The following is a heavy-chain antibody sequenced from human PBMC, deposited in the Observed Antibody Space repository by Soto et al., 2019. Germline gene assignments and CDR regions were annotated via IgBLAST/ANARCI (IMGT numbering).Heavy chain of an antibody. D-gene: IGHD2-2*01. CDR2: IYYSGST. CDR1: GGSISSGGYY. Sequence: LSLTCTVSGGSISSGGYYWSWIRQHPGKGLEWIGYIYYSGSTYYNPSLKSRVTISVDTSKNQFSLKLSSVTAADTAVYYCARAHAPTLTFDYWGLGTLVTVSS. J-gene: IGHJ4*01. CDR3: ARAHAPTLTFDY. V-gene: IGHV4-31*03.